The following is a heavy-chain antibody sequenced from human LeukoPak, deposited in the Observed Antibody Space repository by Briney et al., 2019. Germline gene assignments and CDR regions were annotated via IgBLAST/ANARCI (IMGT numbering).Heavy chain of an antibody. V-gene: IGHV3-21*01. CDR3: ARDGFYTVTTDY. CDR1: GFTFSSYS. D-gene: IGHD4-11*01. J-gene: IGHJ4*02. CDR2: ISSSSSYI. Sequence: GGSLRLSCAASGFTFSSYSMNWVCQAPGKGLEWVSSISSSSSYIYYADSVKGRFTISRDNAKNSLYLQMNSLRAEDTAVYYCARDGFYTVTTDYWGQGTLVTVTS.